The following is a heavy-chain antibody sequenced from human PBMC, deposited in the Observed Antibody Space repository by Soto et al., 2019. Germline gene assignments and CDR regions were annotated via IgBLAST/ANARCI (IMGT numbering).Heavy chain of an antibody. CDR1: GYIFTSWR. J-gene: IGHJ5*02. CDR3: ARASGGLDP. V-gene: IGHV1-18*01. CDR2: INPYNGKT. Sequence: QIQLLQSGTEAKKPGASVRVSCKASGYIFTSWRITWVRQAPGQGLEYMGWINPYNGKTNYAQKFQGRVTMTTDTSTNTAYMELGSLRSDDTALYYCARASGGLDPWGQGTLVTVSS.